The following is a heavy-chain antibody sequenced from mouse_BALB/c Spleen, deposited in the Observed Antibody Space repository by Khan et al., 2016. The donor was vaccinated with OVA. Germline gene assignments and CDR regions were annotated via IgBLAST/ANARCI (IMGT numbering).Heavy chain of an antibody. D-gene: IGHD4-1*01. Sequence: VQQSGTELVKPGASVKLSCTASGFNIKDTYIHWVKQRPEQGLEWIGRIDPANGNPKYDPKFQGKATLTADTSSNTAYLQLSSLTSEDTAVYYCARDYWDVFAYWGQGTLVTVSA. V-gene: IGHV14-3*02. CDR3: ARDYWDVFAY. CDR1: GFNIKDTY. CDR2: IDPANGNP. J-gene: IGHJ3*01.